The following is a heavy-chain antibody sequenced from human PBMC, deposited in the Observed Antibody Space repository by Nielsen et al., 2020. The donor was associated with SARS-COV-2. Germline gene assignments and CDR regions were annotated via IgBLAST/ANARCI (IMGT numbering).Heavy chain of an antibody. V-gene: IGHV4-4*02. D-gene: IGHD1-26*01. CDR2: VSHSGSI. Sequence: SETLSLTCAVSGGSVSSNDWWTWVRQSPGKGLEWIGEVSHSGSINYNPSLKSRVTLSMDKSKRQFSLKVTSVTAADTAVYYCARSGPRRNNAFDIWGQGSMVTVSS. CDR1: GGSVSSNDW. CDR3: ARSGPRRNNAFDI. J-gene: IGHJ3*02.